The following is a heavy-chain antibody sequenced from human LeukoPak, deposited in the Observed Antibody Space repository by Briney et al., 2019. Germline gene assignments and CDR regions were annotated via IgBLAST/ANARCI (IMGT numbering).Heavy chain of an antibody. CDR3: ARGDHFDWLPYFDY. CDR1: GGSISSYH. D-gene: IGHD3-9*01. J-gene: IGHJ4*02. V-gene: IGHV4-59*01. Sequence: SETLSLTCTVSGGSISSYHWSWIRQPPGKGLEWIGYIYYSGSTNYNPSLKSRVTISVDTSKNQFSLKLSSVTAADTAVYYCARGDHFDWLPYFDYWGQGTLVTVSS. CDR2: IYYSGST.